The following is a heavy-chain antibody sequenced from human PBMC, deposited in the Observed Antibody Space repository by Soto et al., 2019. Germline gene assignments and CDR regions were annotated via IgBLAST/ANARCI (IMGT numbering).Heavy chain of an antibody. CDR3: AKDLGYCSSTSCWGNWFDP. D-gene: IGHD2-2*01. Sequence: GSLRLSCAASGFTFSIYAMSWVLQAPGKGLEWVSAISGSGGSTYYADSVKGRFTISRDNSKNTLYLQMNSLRAEDTAVYYCAKDLGYCSSTSCWGNWFDPWGQGTLVTVS. J-gene: IGHJ5*02. CDR2: ISGSGGST. CDR1: GFTFSIYA. V-gene: IGHV3-23*01.